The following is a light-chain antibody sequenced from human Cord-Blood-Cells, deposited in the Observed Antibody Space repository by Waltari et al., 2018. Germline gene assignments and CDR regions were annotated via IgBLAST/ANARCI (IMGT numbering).Light chain of an antibody. CDR3: QQSYSTLLT. CDR1: QSIRSY. Sequence: DIQMNQSPYSLSASVGDRVTITCRASQSIRSYLNWYQQKPGKAPKLLIYAASSLQSGVPSRFSGSGSGTDFTLTISSLQPEDFATYYCQQSYSTLLTFGGGTKVEIK. V-gene: IGKV1-39*01. J-gene: IGKJ4*01. CDR2: AAS.